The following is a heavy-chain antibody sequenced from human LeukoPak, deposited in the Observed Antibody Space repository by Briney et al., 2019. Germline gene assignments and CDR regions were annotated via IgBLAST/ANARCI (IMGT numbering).Heavy chain of an antibody. CDR3: ARSYDFWSGYDAFDI. Sequence: SETLSLTCTVSGGSISSYYWSWIRQPPGKGLEWIGYIYYSGSTNYNPSLKSRVTISVDTSKNQFSLKLSSVPAADTAVYYCARSYDFWSGYDAFDIWGQGTMVTVSS. J-gene: IGHJ3*02. V-gene: IGHV4-59*01. CDR2: IYYSGST. D-gene: IGHD3-3*01. CDR1: GGSISSYY.